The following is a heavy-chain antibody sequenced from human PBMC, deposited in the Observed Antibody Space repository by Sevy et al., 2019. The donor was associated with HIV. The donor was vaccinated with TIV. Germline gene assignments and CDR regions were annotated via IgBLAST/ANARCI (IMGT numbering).Heavy chain of an antibody. J-gene: IGHJ4*02. Sequence: SETLSLTCAVSGYSISSGYYWGWIRQPPGMGLEWIGSIYHSGSTYYNPSLKSRVTISLDTSKNQFSLRLSSVTAADTAVYYCARGGRPRGKLLWFGELLPWGQGTLVTVSS. CDR1: GYSISSGYY. V-gene: IGHV4-38-2*01. CDR3: ARGGRPRGKLLWFGELLP. CDR2: IYHSGST. D-gene: IGHD3-10*01.